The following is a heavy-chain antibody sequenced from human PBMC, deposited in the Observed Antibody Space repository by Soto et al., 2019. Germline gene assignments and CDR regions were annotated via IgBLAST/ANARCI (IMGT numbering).Heavy chain of an antibody. Sequence: SETLSLTCTVSGDSISSINNYWSWIRQPPGEGLEWIGFISYSGTTSYSPSLKSRVAISLDTSKNQFSLSLNFVTAADTAVYYCARGRGYSYGLDPWGQGSLVIVS. J-gene: IGHJ5*02. CDR2: ISYSGTT. CDR3: ARGRGYSYGLDP. V-gene: IGHV4-30-4*01. D-gene: IGHD5-18*01. CDR1: GDSISSINNY.